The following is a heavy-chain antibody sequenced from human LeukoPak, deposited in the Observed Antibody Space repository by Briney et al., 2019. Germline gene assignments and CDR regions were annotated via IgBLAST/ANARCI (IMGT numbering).Heavy chain of an antibody. D-gene: IGHD4-17*01. Sequence: SETLSLTCTVSGGSISSYYWSWIRPPPGKGLEWIGYIYYSGSTNYNPSLKSRVTISVDTSKNQFSLMLSSVTAADTAVYYCARDLGTTGGRYYFDYWGQGTLVTVSS. V-gene: IGHV4-59*01. CDR3: ARDLGTTGGRYYFDY. CDR2: IYYSGST. J-gene: IGHJ4*02. CDR1: GGSISSYY.